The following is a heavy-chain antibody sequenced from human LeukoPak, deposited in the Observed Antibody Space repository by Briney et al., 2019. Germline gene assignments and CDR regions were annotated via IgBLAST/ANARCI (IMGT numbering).Heavy chain of an antibody. J-gene: IGHJ5*02. Sequence: GGSLRLSCAASGFTFSNAWMSWVRQAPGKGLEWVGRIQSKTDSGTTDYAAPVKGRFTISRDDSKNTLYLQMNSLKTDDTAVYYCTTELYCGGDCYPGAWGQGTLVTVSS. CDR2: IQSKTDSGTT. CDR3: TTELYCGGDCYPGA. CDR1: GFTFSNAW. V-gene: IGHV3-15*01. D-gene: IGHD2-21*02.